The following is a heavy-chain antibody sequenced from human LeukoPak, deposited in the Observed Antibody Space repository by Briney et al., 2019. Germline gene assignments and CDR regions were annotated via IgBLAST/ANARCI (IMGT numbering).Heavy chain of an antibody. J-gene: IGHJ3*02. CDR1: GGTFSSYA. D-gene: IGHD3-22*01. CDR3: ARAYDSSGYYSAYDAFDI. CDR2: IIPIFGTA. Sequence: ASVKVSCKASGGTFSSYAISWVRQAPGQGLEWMGGIIPIFGTANYAQKFQGRVTITADESTSTAYMELSSLRSEDTAVYYCARAYDSSGYYSAYDAFDIWSQGTMVTVSS. V-gene: IGHV1-69*13.